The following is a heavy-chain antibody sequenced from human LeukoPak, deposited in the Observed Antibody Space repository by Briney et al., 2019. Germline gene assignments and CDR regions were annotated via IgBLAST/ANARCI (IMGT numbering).Heavy chain of an antibody. V-gene: IGHV3-30*14. D-gene: IGHD3/OR15-3a*01. Sequence: GGSLRLSCAASGYIFSTYGMHWVRQAPGKGLEWLGHISYEGRSKFYLDSVKGRITISRDNSRNTLFLQLHSLRLEDRGVDFCARDSDFWTDRSLPGVLDSWGQGALVTVSS. CDR3: ARDSDFWTDRSLPGVLDS. J-gene: IGHJ5*02. CDR2: ISYEGRSK. CDR1: GYIFSTYG.